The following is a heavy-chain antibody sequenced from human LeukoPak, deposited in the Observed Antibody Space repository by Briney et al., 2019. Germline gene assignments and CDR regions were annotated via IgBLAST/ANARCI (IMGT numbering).Heavy chain of an antibody. CDR3: VIGVGWQPDY. J-gene: IGHJ4*02. V-gene: IGHV4-61*08. D-gene: IGHD2-15*01. CDR2: IYYSGST. CDR1: GGSISSGGYY. Sequence: PSETLSLTCAVSGGSISSGGYYWSWIRQPPGKGLEWIGFIYYSGSTTYNPSLKSRVTISVDTSKNQFSLKLRSVTAADTAVYYCVIGVGWQPDYWGQGALVTVSS.